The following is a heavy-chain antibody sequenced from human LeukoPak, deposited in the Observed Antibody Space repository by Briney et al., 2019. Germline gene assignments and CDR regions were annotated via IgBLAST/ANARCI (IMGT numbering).Heavy chain of an antibody. D-gene: IGHD3-22*01. CDR3: AKVRLGDYDSSGYYYLY. J-gene: IGHJ4*02. CDR2: ISGSGGST. CDR1: GFTFTTYT. Sequence: GGSLRLSCAASGFTFTTYTTNWVRQAPGKGLEWVSAISGSGGSTYYADSVKGRFTISRDNSKNTLYLQMNSLRAEDTAVYYCAKVRLGDYDSSGYYYLYWGQGTLVTVSS. V-gene: IGHV3-23*01.